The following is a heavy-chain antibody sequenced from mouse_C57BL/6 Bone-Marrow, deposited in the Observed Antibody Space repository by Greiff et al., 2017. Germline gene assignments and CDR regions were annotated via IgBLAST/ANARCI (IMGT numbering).Heavy chain of an antibody. V-gene: IGHV3-6*01. CDR3: ARGAY. Sequence: DVQLQESGPGLVKPSQSLSLTCSVTGYSITSGYYWNWIRQFPGNKLEWMGYISYDGSNNYNPSLKNRISITLNTSKNQFFLKLNSVTTEDTATYYCARGAYWGQGTLVTVSA. CDR1: GYSITSGYY. J-gene: IGHJ3*01. CDR2: ISYDGSN.